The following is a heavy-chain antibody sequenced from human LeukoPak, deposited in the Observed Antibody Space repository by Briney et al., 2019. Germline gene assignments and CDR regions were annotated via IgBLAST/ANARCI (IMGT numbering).Heavy chain of an antibody. CDR3: ARDEYYGSGRPPAIDS. D-gene: IGHD3-10*01. Sequence: GASVKVSCKASGYTFTGYYMHWVRQAPGQGLEWMGWINPNSGGTNYAQKFQGRVTMTRDTSISTAYMGLSRLTSDDTAMYYCARDEYYGSGRPPAIDSWGQGTLVTVSS. CDR1: GYTFTGYY. V-gene: IGHV1-2*02. J-gene: IGHJ4*02. CDR2: INPNSGGT.